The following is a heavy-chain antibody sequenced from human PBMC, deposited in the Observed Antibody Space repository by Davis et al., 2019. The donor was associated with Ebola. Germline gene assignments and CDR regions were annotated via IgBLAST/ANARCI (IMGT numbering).Heavy chain of an antibody. D-gene: IGHD3-16*01. J-gene: IGHJ6*02. V-gene: IGHV3-21*01. Sequence: GVSLKISCAASGFTFSSYWMSWVRQAPGKGLEWVSSISSSSSYIYYADSVKGRFTISRDNAKNSLYLQMNSLRAEDTAVYYCARDPRGGADGMDVWGQGTTVTVSS. CDR1: GFTFSSYW. CDR2: ISSSSSYI. CDR3: ARDPRGGADGMDV.